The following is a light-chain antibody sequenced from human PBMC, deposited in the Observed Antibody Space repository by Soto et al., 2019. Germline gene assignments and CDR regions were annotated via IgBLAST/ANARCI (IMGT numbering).Light chain of an antibody. CDR2: DAS. CDR1: QSISSW. V-gene: IGKV1-5*01. CDR3: QQYNRYFRT. Sequence: DIQMTQSPSTLSASVGDRVTITCRASQSISSWLAWYQQKPGKAPKLLIYDASSLESGVPSRFSGSGSGTEFAHTIGYMQADDFASYCCQQYNRYFRTFGQGTKVEIK. J-gene: IGKJ1*01.